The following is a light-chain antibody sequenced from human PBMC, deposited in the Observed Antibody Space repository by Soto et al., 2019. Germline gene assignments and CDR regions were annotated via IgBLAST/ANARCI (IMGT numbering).Light chain of an antibody. CDR1: QSVSSSY. Sequence: EIVLTQSPGTLSLSPGERATLSCRASQSVSSSYLAWYQQKPGQAPRLLIYGASSRATGIPDRFSGSGSGTDCSRTIGRLEPEDLEVEYWHQYGSSPYAFGQGTKVLSK. V-gene: IGKV3-20*01. J-gene: IGKJ2*01. CDR3: HQYGSSPYA. CDR2: GAS.